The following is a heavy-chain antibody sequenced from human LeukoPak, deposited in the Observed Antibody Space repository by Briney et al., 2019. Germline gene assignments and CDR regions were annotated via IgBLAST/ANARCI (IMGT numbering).Heavy chain of an antibody. J-gene: IGHJ6*03. CDR3: ARGAGLDYYYYMDV. V-gene: IGHV1-8*03. CDR1: GYTFTSYY. D-gene: IGHD6-25*01. CDR2: MNPNSGNT. Sequence: ASVKVSCKASGYTFTSYYMHWVRQATGQGLEWMGWMNPNSGNTGYAQKFQGRVTITRNTSISTAYMELSSLRSEDTAVYYCARGAGLDYYYYMDVWGKGTTVTVSS.